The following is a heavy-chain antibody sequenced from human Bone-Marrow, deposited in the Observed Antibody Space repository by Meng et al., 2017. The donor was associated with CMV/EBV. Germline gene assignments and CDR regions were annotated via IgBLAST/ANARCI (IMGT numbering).Heavy chain of an antibody. J-gene: IGHJ6*02. CDR1: GYTFTGYY. Sequence: ASVKVSCKASGYTFTGYYMHWVRQAPGQGLEWMGWINPNSGGTNYAQKFQGRVTMTRDTSISTAYMELSRLRSDDTAVYYCARDLYELRYFDWLSSYYSGMDVWGQGTTVTVSS. CDR2: INPNSGGT. V-gene: IGHV1-2*02. CDR3: ARDLYELRYFDWLSSYYSGMDV. D-gene: IGHD3-9*01.